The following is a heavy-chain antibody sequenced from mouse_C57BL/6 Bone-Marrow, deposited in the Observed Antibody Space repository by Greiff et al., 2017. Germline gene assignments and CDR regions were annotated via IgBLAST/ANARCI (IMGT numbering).Heavy chain of an antibody. Sequence: QVQLQQSGAELVKPGASVKMSCKASGYTFTSYWITWVKQRPGQGLEWIGDIYPGSGSTNYNEKFKSKATLTVDTSSSTAYMQLSCLTSEDSAVYYCASYTTVVERDYYDMDFWGKGTSVTVSS. CDR3: ASYTTVVERDYYDMDF. CDR2: IYPGSGST. J-gene: IGHJ4*01. CDR1: GYTFTSYW. D-gene: IGHD1-1*01. V-gene: IGHV1-55*01.